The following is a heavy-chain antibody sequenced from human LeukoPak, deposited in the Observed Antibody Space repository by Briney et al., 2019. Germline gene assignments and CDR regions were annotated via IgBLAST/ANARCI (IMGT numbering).Heavy chain of an antibody. CDR2: INPSDGST. CDR3: ARVGASDYGMDV. D-gene: IGHD3-10*01. CDR1: GYTFTSYY. Sequence: ASVKVSCKASGYTFTSYYMHWLRQAPGQGLEWIGIINPSDGSTRYAQKFQGRVTMTRDTSTSTVYMELSSLRSEDTAMYYCARVGASDYGMDVWGQGTTVSVSS. V-gene: IGHV1-46*01. J-gene: IGHJ6*02.